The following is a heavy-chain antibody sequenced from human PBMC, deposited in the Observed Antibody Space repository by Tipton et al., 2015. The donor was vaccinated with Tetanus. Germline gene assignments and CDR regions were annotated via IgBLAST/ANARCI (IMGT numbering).Heavy chain of an antibody. V-gene: IGHV4-39*01. CDR3: ASSHYDFWSGYLNWFDP. J-gene: IGHJ5*02. D-gene: IGHD3-3*01. Sequence: TLSLTCTVSGGSINNGSFYWGWIRQPPGKGLEWIGSVFYSGSSFHNPSLKSRVTMSADTSKNQFSRKLSSVTAADTAVYYCASSHYDFWSGYLNWFDPWGQGTLVTVSS. CDR2: VFYSGSS. CDR1: GGSINNGSFY.